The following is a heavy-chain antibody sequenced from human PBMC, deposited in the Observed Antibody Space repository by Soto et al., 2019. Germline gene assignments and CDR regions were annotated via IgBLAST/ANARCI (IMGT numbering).Heavy chain of an antibody. J-gene: IGHJ4*02. V-gene: IGHV3-23*01. CDR2: VSASGSAT. D-gene: IGHD6-13*01. CDR1: GFTFNSYA. CDR3: AAAAAGKFDY. Sequence: GGSLRLSCAASGFTFNSYAMDWIRQAPGKGLEWVSAVSASGSATYYADSVKGRFTISRDNSKNTLSLQMNSLRAEDTAIYYCAAAAAGKFDYWGQGTLVTVSS.